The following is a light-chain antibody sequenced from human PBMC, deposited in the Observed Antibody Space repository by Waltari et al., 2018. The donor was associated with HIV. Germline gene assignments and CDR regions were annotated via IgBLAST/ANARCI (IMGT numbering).Light chain of an antibody. CDR2: DNN. Sequence: QSVLTLPPSVSAAPGQKVTLSCSGSSSNIRTHYASWYQQLPGTAPKLLIYDNNKRPSGIPDRFSGSKSGTSATLGITGLQTGDEADYYCGTWDSSLSAGVFGGGTKLTVL. CDR1: SSNIRTHY. CDR3: GTWDSSLSAGV. J-gene: IGLJ3*02. V-gene: IGLV1-51*01.